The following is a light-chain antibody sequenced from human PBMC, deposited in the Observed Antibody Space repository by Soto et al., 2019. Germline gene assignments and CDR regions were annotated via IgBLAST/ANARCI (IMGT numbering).Light chain of an antibody. Sequence: QSALTQPPSASGSPGQSVTISCTGTSSDVGGYNYVSWYQQHSGKAPKLMIHEVTKRPSGVPDRFSGSKSGNTASLTVSGLQAEDEADYYCSSYAGSNNLVFGGGTKLTVL. CDR3: SSYAGSNNLV. CDR2: EVT. J-gene: IGLJ2*01. CDR1: SSDVGGYNY. V-gene: IGLV2-8*01.